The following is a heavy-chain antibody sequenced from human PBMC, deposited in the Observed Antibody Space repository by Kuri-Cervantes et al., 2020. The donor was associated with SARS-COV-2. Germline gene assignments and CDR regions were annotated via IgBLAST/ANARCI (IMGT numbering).Heavy chain of an antibody. CDR3: ASDWSHLLAFDI. CDR1: GYTLTELS. J-gene: IGHJ3*02. CDR2: ISAYNGNT. V-gene: IGHV1-8*01. D-gene: IGHD3-9*01. Sequence: ASVKVSCKVSGYTLTELSMHRVRQAPGQGLEWMGWISAYNGNTNYAQKFQGRVTMTRNTSISTAYMELSSLRSEDTAVYYCASDWSHLLAFDIWGQGTMVTVSS.